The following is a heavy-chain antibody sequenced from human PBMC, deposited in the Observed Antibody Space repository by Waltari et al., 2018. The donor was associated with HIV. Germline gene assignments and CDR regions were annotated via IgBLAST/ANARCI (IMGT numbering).Heavy chain of an antibody. CDR3: ARLSSDSGTSHFDS. Sequence: QVQLVQSEAELKKLGASVRISCQASGYNFRASHITWVRQAPGRGLERLGGYSAYNGNTNFAQRVQGRRTLTTKTLTRTAYMEMKNLRSDDTAIYYCARLSSDSGTSHFDSWGQGTPVSVSS. CDR1: GYNFRASH. V-gene: IGHV1-18*01. J-gene: IGHJ4*02. D-gene: IGHD3-10*01. CDR2: YSAYNGNT.